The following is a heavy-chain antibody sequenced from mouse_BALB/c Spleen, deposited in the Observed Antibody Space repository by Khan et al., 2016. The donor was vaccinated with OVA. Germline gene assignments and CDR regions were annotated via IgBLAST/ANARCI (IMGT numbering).Heavy chain of an antibody. J-gene: IGHJ3*01. Sequence: QVQLQQSGAELARPGASVKLSCKASGYTFTDYNINWVKQRTGQGLEWIGAIYPGSNNTYYNEKFKGKATLTADKSSSTAYMQLSSLTSEDSAVYFGAREWGAWFPYWGQGTLVTVSA. V-gene: IGHV1-77*01. CDR2: IYPGSNNT. CDR1: GYTFTDYN. CDR3: AREWGAWFPY.